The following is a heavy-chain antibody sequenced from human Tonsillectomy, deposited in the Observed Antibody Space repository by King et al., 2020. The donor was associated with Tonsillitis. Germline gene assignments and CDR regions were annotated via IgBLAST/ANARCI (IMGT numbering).Heavy chain of an antibody. V-gene: IGHV1-8*01. CDR1: GYTFTSYD. J-gene: IGHJ3*02. Sequence: QLVQSGAEVKKPGASVKVSCKASGYTFTSYDINWVRQATGQGLEWMGWMNPNSGNTGYAQKFQGRGTMTRNTSISTAYMELSSLRSEDTAVYYCARGYCSSTSCYFAFDIWGQGTMVTVSS. D-gene: IGHD2-2*01. CDR2: MNPNSGNT. CDR3: ARGYCSSTSCYFAFDI.